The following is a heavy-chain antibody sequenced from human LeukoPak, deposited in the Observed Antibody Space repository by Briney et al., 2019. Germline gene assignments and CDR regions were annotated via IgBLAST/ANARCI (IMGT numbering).Heavy chain of an antibody. Sequence: PSETLSLTCTVSGGSISSGSYYWSWIRQPAGKGLEWIGRIYTSGSTNYNPSLKSRVTMSVDTSKNQFSLKLSSVTAADTAVYYCARGLVVRGVIITFLDYWGQGTLVTVSS. D-gene: IGHD3-10*01. J-gene: IGHJ4*02. CDR2: IYTSGST. CDR1: GGSISSGSYY. V-gene: IGHV4-61*02. CDR3: ARGLVVRGVIITFLDY.